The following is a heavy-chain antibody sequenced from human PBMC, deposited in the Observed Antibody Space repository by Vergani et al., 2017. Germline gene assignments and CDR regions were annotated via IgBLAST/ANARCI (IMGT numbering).Heavy chain of an antibody. Sequence: QVQLQESGPGLVKPSQTLSLTCTVSGGSISSGSYYWSWIRQPPGKGLEWIGYIYYSGSTNYNPSLKSRVTISVDTSKNQFSLKLSSVTAADTAVYYCARAPVADFDYWGQGTLVTVSS. CDR1: GGSISSGSYY. D-gene: IGHD6-19*01. CDR3: ARAPVADFDY. V-gene: IGHV4-61*01. J-gene: IGHJ4*02. CDR2: IYYSGST.